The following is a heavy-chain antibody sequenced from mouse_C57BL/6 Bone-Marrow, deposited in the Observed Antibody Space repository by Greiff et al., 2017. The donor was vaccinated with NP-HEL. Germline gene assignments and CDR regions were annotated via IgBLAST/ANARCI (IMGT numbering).Heavy chain of an antibody. J-gene: IGHJ4*01. V-gene: IGHV1-55*01. D-gene: IGHD1-1*01. Sequence: QVQLQQPGAELVKPGASVKMSCKASGYTFTSYWITWVKQRPGQGLEWIGDIYPGSGSTNYNEKFKSKATLTVDTSSSTAYMQLSSLTSEDSAVYYCARWRTTTVVETWYAMDYWGQGTSVTVSS. CDR2: IYPGSGST. CDR3: ARWRTTTVVETWYAMDY. CDR1: GYTFTSYW.